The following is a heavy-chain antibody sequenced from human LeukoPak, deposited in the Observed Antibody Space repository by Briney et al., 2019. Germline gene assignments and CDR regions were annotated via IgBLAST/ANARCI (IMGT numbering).Heavy chain of an antibody. CDR1: GGSVSSSNYY. V-gene: IGHV4-39*01. Sequence: SETLSLTCTVSGGSVSSSNYYWGWIRQPPGKGLEWIGIIYYTGITNNNPSLKSRVTISVDTSKNQFSLRLSSGTAADPAGYYCARRGPGWYFDLWGRGTLVTVSS. J-gene: IGHJ2*01. CDR2: IYYTGIT. CDR3: ARRGPGWYFDL.